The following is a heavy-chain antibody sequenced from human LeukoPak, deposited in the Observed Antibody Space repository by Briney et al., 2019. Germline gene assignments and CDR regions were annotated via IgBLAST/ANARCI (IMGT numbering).Heavy chain of an antibody. D-gene: IGHD6-19*01. CDR1: GFTFSSYG. V-gene: IGHV3-30*18. J-gene: IGHJ4*02. Sequence: TGGSLRLSCAASGFTFSSYGMHWVRQAPGKGLEWVAVISYDGSNKYYADSVKGRFTISRDNSKNTLYLQMNSLRAEDTAVYYCAKGVAGIHYFDYWGQGTLVTVSS. CDR2: ISYDGSNK. CDR3: AKGVAGIHYFDY.